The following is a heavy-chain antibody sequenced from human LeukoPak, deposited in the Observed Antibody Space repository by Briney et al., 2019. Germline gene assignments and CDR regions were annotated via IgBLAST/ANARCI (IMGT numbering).Heavy chain of an antibody. J-gene: IGHJ4*02. V-gene: IGHV1-18*01. Sequence: GASVKVSCKASGYTFTSYGISWVRQAPGQGLEWMGWISAYNGNTNYAQKLQGRVTMTTDTSTSTAFMELRSLRSDDTAVYYCARMNPILRYFDWLLYPYAAFDYWGQGTLVTVSS. CDR1: GYTFTSYG. D-gene: IGHD3-9*01. CDR3: ARMNPILRYFDWLLYPYAAFDY. CDR2: ISAYNGNT.